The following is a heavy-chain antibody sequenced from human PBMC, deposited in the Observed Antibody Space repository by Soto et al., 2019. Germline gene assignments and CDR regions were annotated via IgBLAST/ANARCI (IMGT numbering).Heavy chain of an antibody. J-gene: IGHJ3*02. CDR1: GFSVDDYA. D-gene: IGHD2-8*01. CDR2: INWDGGKI. Sequence: EVQLAESGGGLVQPGRSLRLSCVASGFSVDDYAMHWVRQGPGKGLEWVSGINWDGGKIGYADSVKGRFTISRDSAKNSLFLQMNGLRADDTASYYCVKYYGRHSGDGMHIWGQGTMVTVSS. V-gene: IGHV3-9*01. CDR3: VKYYGRHSGDGMHI.